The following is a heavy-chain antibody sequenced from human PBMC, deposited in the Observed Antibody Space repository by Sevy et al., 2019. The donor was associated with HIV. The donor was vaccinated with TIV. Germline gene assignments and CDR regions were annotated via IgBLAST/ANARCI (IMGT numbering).Heavy chain of an antibody. Sequence: SETLSLTCTVSGDSISGYYWSWIRQPPGKGLEWIGYFYYSASTNYNPSLKSGVTISVDTTKNQVSLKVRSLTAADTAVYYSASGIAAPRGMDVWGQGTTVTVSS. CDR1: GDSISGYY. CDR2: FYYSAST. CDR3: ASGIAAPRGMDV. J-gene: IGHJ6*02. D-gene: IGHD6-13*01. V-gene: IGHV4-59*01.